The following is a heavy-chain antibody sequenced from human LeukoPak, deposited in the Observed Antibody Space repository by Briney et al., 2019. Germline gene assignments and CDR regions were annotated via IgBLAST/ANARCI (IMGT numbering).Heavy chain of an antibody. CDR1: GGSISSYY. V-gene: IGHV4-34*01. CDR3: ARGVYFDY. CDR2: INHGGST. J-gene: IGHJ4*02. Sequence: SETLSLTCTVSGGSISSYYWSWIRQPPGKGLEWIGEINHGGSTNYNPSLKSRVTISVDTSKNQFSLKLSSVTAADTAVYYCARGVYFDYWGQGTLVTVSS.